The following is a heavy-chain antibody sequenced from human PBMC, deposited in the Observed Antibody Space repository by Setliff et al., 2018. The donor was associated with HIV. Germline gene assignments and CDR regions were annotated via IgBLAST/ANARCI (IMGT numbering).Heavy chain of an antibody. CDR2: IYHSGST. CDR1: GYSISSGYY. Sequence: SETLSLTCAVSGYSISSGYYWGWIRQPPGKGLEWIGSIYHSGSTYYNPSLKSRVTISLDTSKNQFSLKLSSVSAADTAVYYCARDIQAAGTGWFDPWGQGTLVTVSS. V-gene: IGHV4-38-2*02. J-gene: IGHJ5*02. CDR3: ARDIQAAGTGWFDP. D-gene: IGHD6-13*01.